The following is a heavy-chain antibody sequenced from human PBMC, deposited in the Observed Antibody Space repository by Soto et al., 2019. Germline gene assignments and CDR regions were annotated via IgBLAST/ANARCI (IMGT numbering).Heavy chain of an antibody. CDR3: AKTNLNWNGPYMDV. J-gene: IGHJ6*03. Sequence: EVQLLESGGGLVQPGGSLRLSCAASGFTFSSYAMSWVRQAPGKGLEWVSAISGSGGSTYYADSVKGRFTIYRDNSKNTLYLQMNSLRAEDTAVYYCAKTNLNWNGPYMDVWGKGTTVTVSS. V-gene: IGHV3-23*01. D-gene: IGHD1-20*01. CDR2: ISGSGGST. CDR1: GFTFSSYA.